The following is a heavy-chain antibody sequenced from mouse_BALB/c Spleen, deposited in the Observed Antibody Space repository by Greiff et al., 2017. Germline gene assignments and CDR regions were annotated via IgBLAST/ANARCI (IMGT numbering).Heavy chain of an antibody. D-gene: IGHD2-14*01. CDR3: ARGAYYRYGNDY. Sequence: QVQLQQSGAELVRPGSSVKISCKASGYAFSSYWMNWVKQRPGQGLEWIGQIYPGDGDTNYNGKFKGKATLTADKSSSTAYMQLSSLTYEDSAVYFCARGAYYRYGNDYWGQGTTLTVSS. J-gene: IGHJ2*01. CDR2: IYPGDGDT. V-gene: IGHV1-80*01. CDR1: GYAFSSYW.